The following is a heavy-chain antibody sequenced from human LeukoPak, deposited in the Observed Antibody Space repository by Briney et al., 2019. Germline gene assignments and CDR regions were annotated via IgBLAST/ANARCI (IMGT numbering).Heavy chain of an antibody. D-gene: IGHD2-15*01. CDR3: ARETLGSLAFDI. CDR2: VYHSGST. CDR1: GGSISSGGYY. V-gene: IGHV4-31*01. Sequence: SETLSLTCTVSGGSISSGGYYWSWNRQHPGKGLEWIGYVYHSGSTYYNPSLKSLLTLSVDTSKNQFSLKLSSVTAADTAVYYCARETLGSLAFDIWGQGTMVTVSS. J-gene: IGHJ3*02.